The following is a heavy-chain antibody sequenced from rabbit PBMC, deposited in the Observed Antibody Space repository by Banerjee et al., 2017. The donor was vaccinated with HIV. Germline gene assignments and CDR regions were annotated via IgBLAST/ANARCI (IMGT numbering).Heavy chain of an antibody. CDR2: IYTSGGST. J-gene: IGHJ4*01. V-gene: IGHV1S45*01. D-gene: IGHD6-1*01. CDR1: GFSFSSSYW. CDR3: ARGYAGYAGYGYAMDYFNL. Sequence: QQQLVESGGDLVKPEGSLTLTCTASGFSFSSSYWICWVRQAPGKGLEWIACIYTSGGSTDYASWANGRFTISSHNAQNTLYLQLNSLTAADTATYFCARGYAGYAGYGYAMDYFNLWGPGTLVTVS.